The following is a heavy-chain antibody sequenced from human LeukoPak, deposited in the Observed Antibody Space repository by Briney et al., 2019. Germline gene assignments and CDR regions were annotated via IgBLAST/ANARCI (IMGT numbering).Heavy chain of an antibody. CDR1: GGSISSYY. V-gene: IGHV4-59*12. Sequence: SETLSLTCTVSGGSISSYYWSWIRQPPGKGLEWIGYIYYSGSTNYNPSLKSRVTMSVDTSKNQFSLKLSSVTAADTAVYYCARVTNNWFDPWGQGTLVTVSS. J-gene: IGHJ5*02. CDR3: ARVTNNWFDP. CDR2: IYYSGST.